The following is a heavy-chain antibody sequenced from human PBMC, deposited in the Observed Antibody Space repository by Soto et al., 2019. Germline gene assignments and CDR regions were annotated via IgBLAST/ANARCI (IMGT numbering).Heavy chain of an antibody. CDR2: ISSSGSTI. D-gene: IGHD3-9*01. CDR1: GLTFSDYY. V-gene: IGHV3-11*01. CDR3: ARDRSPRRYFDWFAVSDY. J-gene: IGHJ4*02. Sequence: PGGSLRLSCAASGLTFSDYYMSWIRQAPGKGLEWVSYISSSGSTIYYADSVKGRFTISRDNAKNSLYLQMNSLRAEDTAVYYCARDRSPRRYFDWFAVSDYWGQATLVTVSS.